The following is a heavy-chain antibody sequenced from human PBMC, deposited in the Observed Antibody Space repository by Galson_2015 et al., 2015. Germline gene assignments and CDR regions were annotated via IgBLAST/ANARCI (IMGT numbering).Heavy chain of an antibody. J-gene: IGHJ4*02. CDR2: INHSGST. Sequence: SETLSLTCAVYGGSFSGSYWSWIRQPPGKGLEWIGEINHSGSTNYNPSLKSRVTISVDTSKNQFSLKLSSVTAADTAVYYCARVFALGYCSSTSCHRGSFDYWGQGTLVTVSS. V-gene: IGHV4-34*01. CDR1: GGSFSGSY. CDR3: ARVFALGYCSSTSCHRGSFDY. D-gene: IGHD2-2*01.